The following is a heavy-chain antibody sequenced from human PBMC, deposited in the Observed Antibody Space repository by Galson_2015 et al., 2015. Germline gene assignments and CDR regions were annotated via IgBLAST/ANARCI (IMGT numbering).Heavy chain of an antibody. Sequence: SLRLSCAASGFTFSSYRMNWVRQAPGKGLEWVSYISSSSSTIYYADSVKGRFTISRDNAKNSLYLQMNSLRDEDTAVYYCARDGISSWYVGYFDYWGQGTLVTVSS. CDR3: ARDGISSWYVGYFDY. CDR2: ISSSSSTI. CDR1: GFTFSSYR. V-gene: IGHV3-48*02. J-gene: IGHJ4*02. D-gene: IGHD6-13*01.